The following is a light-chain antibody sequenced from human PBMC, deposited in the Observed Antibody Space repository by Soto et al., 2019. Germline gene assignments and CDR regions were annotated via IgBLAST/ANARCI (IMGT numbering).Light chain of an antibody. CDR1: SSDVGGYNY. V-gene: IGLV2-8*01. CDR2: EVN. J-gene: IGLJ1*01. CDR3: SSYTSSSTRV. Sequence: QSVLTQPPSASGSPGQSVAISCTGTSSDVGGYNYVSWYQQHPGKAPKLMIYEVNKRPSGVPDRFSGSKSGNTASLTVSGLQAEDECDYYCSSYTSSSTRVFGTGTKVTVL.